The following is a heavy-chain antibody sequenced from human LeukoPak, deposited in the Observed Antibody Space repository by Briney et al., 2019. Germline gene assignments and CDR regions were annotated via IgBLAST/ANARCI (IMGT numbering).Heavy chain of an antibody. CDR3: ARGPYIAARAMGHTGDYYYGMDV. V-gene: IGHV1-46*01. J-gene: IGHJ6*02. Sequence: ASVKVSCKASGYTFTGYYMHWVRQAPGQGLEWMGIINPSGGSTSYAQKFQGRVTMTRDTSTSTAYMELSSLRSEDTAVYYCARGPYIAARAMGHTGDYYYGMDVWGQGTTVTVSS. CDR1: GYTFTGYY. CDR2: INPSGGST. D-gene: IGHD6-6*01.